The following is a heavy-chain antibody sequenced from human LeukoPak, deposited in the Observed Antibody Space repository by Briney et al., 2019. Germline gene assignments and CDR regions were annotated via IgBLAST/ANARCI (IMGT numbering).Heavy chain of an antibody. J-gene: IGHJ4*02. D-gene: IGHD3-10*01. Sequence: GGSLRLSCAASGFTFSSSGMDWVRQAPGKGLEWVSFIQYDGTKKYYADSVKGRFTISRDNSKNTLYLQMNSLRPEDTAVYYCAKDSKRWKTYYYEAGSYYFDYWGQGTRVTVSS. V-gene: IGHV3-30*02. CDR2: IQYDGTKK. CDR1: GFTFSSSG. CDR3: AKDSKRWKTYYYEAGSYYFDY.